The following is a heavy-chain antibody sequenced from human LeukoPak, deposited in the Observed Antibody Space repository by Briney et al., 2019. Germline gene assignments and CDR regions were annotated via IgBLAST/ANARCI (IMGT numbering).Heavy chain of an antibody. Sequence: PSETLSLTCTVSGGSISSYYWSWIRQPPGKGLEWIGYIYYSGSTNYNPSLKSRVTISVDMSKNQFSLKLSSVTAADTAVYYCARSHYDSSGFSEYYFDYWGQGTLVTVSS. CDR2: IYYSGST. CDR3: ARSHYDSSGFSEYYFDY. CDR1: GGSISSYY. D-gene: IGHD3-22*01. J-gene: IGHJ4*02. V-gene: IGHV4-59*12.